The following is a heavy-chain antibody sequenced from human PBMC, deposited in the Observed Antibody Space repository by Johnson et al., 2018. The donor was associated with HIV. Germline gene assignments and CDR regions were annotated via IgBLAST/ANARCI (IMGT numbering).Heavy chain of an antibody. D-gene: IGHD2-21*01. J-gene: IGHJ3*02. CDR1: GFTFSSYA. V-gene: IGHV3-30-3*01. CDR3: ARVQAAGVVRPFDI. CDR2: ISYDGSNK. Sequence: QVQLVESGGGVVQPGRSLRLSCAASGFTFSSYAMHWVRQAPGKGLDWVAVISYDGSNKYYADSVKGRFTISRDNSKNTLYLQMNSLRAEDTAVYYCARVQAAGVVRPFDIWGQGTMVTVSA.